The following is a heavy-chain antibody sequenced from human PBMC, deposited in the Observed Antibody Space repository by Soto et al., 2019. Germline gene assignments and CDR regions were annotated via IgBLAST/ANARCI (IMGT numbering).Heavy chain of an antibody. CDR2: IIPIFGTA. J-gene: IGHJ4*02. V-gene: IGHV1-69*12. Sequence: QVQLVQSGAEVKKPGSSVKVSCKASGGTFSSYAISWVRQAPGQGLEWMGGIIPIFGTANYAQKFQGRVTTTADESTSTAYMELSSLRSEDTAVYYCARPPEGAVADMYYFDYWGQGTLVTVSS. D-gene: IGHD6-19*01. CDR3: ARPPEGAVADMYYFDY. CDR1: GGTFSSYA.